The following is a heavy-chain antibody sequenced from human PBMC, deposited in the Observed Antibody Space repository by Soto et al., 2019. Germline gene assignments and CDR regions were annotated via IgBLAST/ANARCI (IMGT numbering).Heavy chain of an antibody. CDR1: GFTFISYA. CDR2: ISDDGSNK. D-gene: IGHD4-4*01. Sequence: QVQLVESGGGVVQPGRSLRLSCAASGFTFISYAMHWVRQAPGKGLEWVAVISDDGSNKYYADSVKGRFTISRDNSKNTLYLQMNSLRAEDTAVYYCARPLWRDDYNWGYFDLWGRGTLVTVSS. V-gene: IGHV3-30-3*01. J-gene: IGHJ2*01. CDR3: ARPLWRDDYNWGYFDL.